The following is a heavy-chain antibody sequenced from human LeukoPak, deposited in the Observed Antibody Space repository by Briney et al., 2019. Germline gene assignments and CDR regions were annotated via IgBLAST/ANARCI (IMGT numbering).Heavy chain of an antibody. V-gene: IGHV3-21*01. D-gene: IGHD7-27*01. CDR3: ARAPTYWGYASRSSDY. CDR1: GFTFSSYS. CDR2: ISSSSSYI. Sequence: GGSLRLSCAASGFTFSSYSMNWVRQAPGKGLEWVSSISSSSSYIYYADSVKGRFTISRDNAKNSLYLQMNSLRAEDTAVYYCARAPTYWGYASRSSDYWGQGTLVTVSS. J-gene: IGHJ4*02.